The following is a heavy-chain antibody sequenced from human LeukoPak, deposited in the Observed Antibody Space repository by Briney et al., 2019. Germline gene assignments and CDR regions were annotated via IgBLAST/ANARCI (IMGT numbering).Heavy chain of an antibody. V-gene: IGHV3-23*01. CDR1: GFTFSSYA. J-gene: IGHJ4*02. CDR3: AKDFEYSGYSSSNFDY. Sequence: GGSLRLSCAASGFTFSSYAMSWVRQAPGKGLEWVSGISGSGGSTYYADSVKGRFTISRDNSKNTLFLQMNSLRAEDTAVCYCAKDFEYSGYSSSNFDYWGQGTLVTVSS. CDR2: ISGSGGST. D-gene: IGHD6-13*01.